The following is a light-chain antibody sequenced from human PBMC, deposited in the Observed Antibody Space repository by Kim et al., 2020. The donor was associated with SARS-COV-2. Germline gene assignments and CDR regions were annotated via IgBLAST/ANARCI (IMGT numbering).Light chain of an antibody. CDR2: KAS. V-gene: IGKV1-5*03. CDR1: QSISSW. J-gene: IGKJ1*01. CDR3: QQYNNYSPWT. Sequence: DIQMTQSPSTLSASVGDRVTITCRASQSISSWLAWYQQKPGKAPKLLIYKASSLESGVPSRFSGSGSGTEFTLTISSLQPDDFATYYCQQYNNYSPWTFGQGTKVDIK.